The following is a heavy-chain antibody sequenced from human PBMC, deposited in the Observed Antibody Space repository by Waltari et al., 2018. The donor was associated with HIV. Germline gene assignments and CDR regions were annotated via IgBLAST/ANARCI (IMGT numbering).Heavy chain of an antibody. CDR3: ARGRKGYLGIEDFDS. D-gene: IGHD2-15*01. CDR1: GVSLNIGCYY. V-gene: IGHV4-31*03. CDR2: IYNNGNT. J-gene: IGHJ4*02. Sequence: QVQLQESGPGLLQPSQTLSLTCPVSGVSLNIGCYYWSWVRQHPGTGLESIGHIYNNGNTYYNPSLQSRVTISLDTSQHQFSLRLNSVTAADNAVYYCARGRKGYLGIEDFDSWGQGTLVTVSS.